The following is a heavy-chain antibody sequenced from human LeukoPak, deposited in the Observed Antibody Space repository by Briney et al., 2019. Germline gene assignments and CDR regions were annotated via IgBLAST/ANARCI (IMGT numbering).Heavy chain of an antibody. Sequence: PGGSLRLSCAASGFTFSSYAMNWVRQAPGKGLEWVSTISGSGGSTYYADSVKGRFTISRDNSKNTLYLQVNSLRAEDTAVYYCACLPGLNDVLWGVAPSNSVPFDYWGQGTLVTVSS. CDR2: ISGSGGST. J-gene: IGHJ4*02. CDR3: ACLPGLNDVLWGVAPSNSVPFDY. CDR1: GFTFSSYA. D-gene: IGHD3-10*01. V-gene: IGHV3-23*01.